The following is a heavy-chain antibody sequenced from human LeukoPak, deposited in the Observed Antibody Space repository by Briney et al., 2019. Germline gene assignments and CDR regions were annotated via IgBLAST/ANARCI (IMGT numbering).Heavy chain of an antibody. V-gene: IGHV4-59*01. CDR3: ARLWSGFDY. D-gene: IGHD3-3*01. Sequence: SETLSLTCSVSGGSISGYKWTWIRQPPGTGPEWIGYIYDTGSTNYNSSLRSRVTISVDTSRNQFSLKLHSVTAADTALYYCARLWSGFDYWGQGALVTVSS. CDR1: GGSISGYK. J-gene: IGHJ4*02. CDR2: IYDTGST.